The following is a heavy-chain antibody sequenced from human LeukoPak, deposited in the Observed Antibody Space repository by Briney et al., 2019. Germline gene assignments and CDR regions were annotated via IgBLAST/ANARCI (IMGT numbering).Heavy chain of an antibody. V-gene: IGHV3-11*03. CDR2: VSTHSTYT. J-gene: IGHJ4*02. CDR3: ATYDYASWSSD. D-gene: IGHD3-10*01. Sequence: GGSLRLSCAASGFIFSDYSMSWIRQAPGKGLEWVSYVSTHSTYTHYADSVRGRFTISRDNAKNSLYLQMNSLRAEDTAVYYCATYDYASWSSDWGQGTLVTVSS. CDR1: GFIFSDYS.